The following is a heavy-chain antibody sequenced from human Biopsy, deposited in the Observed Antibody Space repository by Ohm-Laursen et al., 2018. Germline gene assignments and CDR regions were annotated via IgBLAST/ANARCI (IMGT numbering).Heavy chain of an antibody. Sequence: SDTLSLTCAVSGGSISSDYWSWIRQTPGKGLEWIGYIYYSGSTNYNPSLKSRVTISVDTSKNQFSLGLNSVTAADTAVYYCARATNSTGWPYYYFYSMDVWGQGTAVTVSS. D-gene: IGHD2/OR15-2a*01. J-gene: IGHJ6*02. CDR3: ARATNSTGWPYYYFYSMDV. CDR2: IYYSGST. CDR1: GGSISSDY. V-gene: IGHV4-59*07.